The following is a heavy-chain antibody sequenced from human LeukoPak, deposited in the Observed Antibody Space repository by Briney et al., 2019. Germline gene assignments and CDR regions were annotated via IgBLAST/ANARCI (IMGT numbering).Heavy chain of an antibody. J-gene: IGHJ3*02. V-gene: IGHV4-39*07. D-gene: IGHD5-18*01. Sequence: PSETLSLTCTVSGGSISSSSYYWGWFRQPPGKGLEWIGSIYYSGSTYYNPSLKSRVTISVDTSKNQSSLKLSSVTAADTAVYYCASNTYTAMVRSAFDIWGQGTMVTVSS. CDR3: ASNTYTAMVRSAFDI. CDR2: IYYSGST. CDR1: GGSISSSSYY.